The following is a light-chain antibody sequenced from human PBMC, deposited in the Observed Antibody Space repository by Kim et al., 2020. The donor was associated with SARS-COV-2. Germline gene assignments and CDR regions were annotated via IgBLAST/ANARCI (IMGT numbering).Light chain of an antibody. CDR2: EVS. CDR3: NSYTRNNTLE. Sequence: QSALTQPASVSGSPGQSITISCTGTSSDVGGYNHVSWYQHHPGKAPKLMIFEVSNRPSGVSTRFSGSKSGNTASLTISGLQAEDEADYYCNSYTRNNTLEFGGGTQLTVL. V-gene: IGLV2-14*01. J-gene: IGLJ2*01. CDR1: SSDVGGYNH.